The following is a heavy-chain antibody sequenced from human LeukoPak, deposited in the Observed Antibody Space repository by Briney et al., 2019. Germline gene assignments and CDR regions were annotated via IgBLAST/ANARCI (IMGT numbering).Heavy chain of an antibody. D-gene: IGHD3-10*01. CDR1: GFTFSNYG. V-gene: IGHV3-23*01. Sequence: GGTLRLSCAASGFTFSNYGMSWVRQAPGKGLEWVSGISGSGTSTYYADSVKGRFTISRDYSKNTLYLQMNSLRTEETAVYYCAKGPAMVRGTFDPWGQGTLVTVSS. CDR2: ISGSGTST. CDR3: AKGPAMVRGTFDP. J-gene: IGHJ5*02.